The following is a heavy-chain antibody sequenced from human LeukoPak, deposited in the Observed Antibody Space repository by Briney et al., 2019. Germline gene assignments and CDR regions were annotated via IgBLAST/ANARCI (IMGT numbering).Heavy chain of an antibody. D-gene: IGHD5-24*01. Sequence: PSETLSLTCTVSGGSISSGSYYWGWIRQPPGKGLEWIGSIYHSGSTYYNPSLKSRVTISVDTSKNQFSLKLSSVTAADTAVYYCARDKKDGYNRFDYWGQGTLVTVSS. CDR2: IYHSGST. CDR3: ARDKKDGYNRFDY. V-gene: IGHV4-39*07. J-gene: IGHJ4*02. CDR1: GGSISSGSYY.